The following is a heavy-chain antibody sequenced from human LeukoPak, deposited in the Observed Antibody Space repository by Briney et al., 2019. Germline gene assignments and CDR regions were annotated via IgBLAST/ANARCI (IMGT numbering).Heavy chain of an antibody. J-gene: IGHJ4*02. CDR2: INHSGST. Sequence: SETLSLTCAVYGGSFSGYYWSWIRQPPGKGREWIGEINHSGSTNYNPSLKSRVTISVDTSKNQFSLKLSSVTAADTAVYYCARGRFITRDEKYSGYDPADYWGQGTLVTVSS. V-gene: IGHV4-34*01. D-gene: IGHD5-12*01. CDR1: GGSFSGYY. CDR3: ARGRFITRDEKYSGYDPADY.